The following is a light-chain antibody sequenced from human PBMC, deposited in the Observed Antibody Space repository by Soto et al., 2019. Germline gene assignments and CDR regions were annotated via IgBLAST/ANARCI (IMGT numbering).Light chain of an antibody. Sequence: QSVLTQPPSVSGAPGQRVSISCAGGSSNIGAGYDVHWYQQLPRTAPKLLIYGDTNRPSGVPDRFSGSKSGTSASLVITGLQAEDEADYYCQSYDSSLSGHVVFGGGTKQTVL. CDR2: GDT. CDR1: SSNIGAGYD. V-gene: IGLV1-40*01. CDR3: QSYDSSLSGHVV. J-gene: IGLJ2*01.